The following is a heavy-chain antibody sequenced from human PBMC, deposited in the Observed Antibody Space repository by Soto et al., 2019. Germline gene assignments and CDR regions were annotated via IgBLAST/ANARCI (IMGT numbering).Heavy chain of an antibody. J-gene: IGHJ3*02. CDR1: GCTVSSYA. D-gene: IGHD6-13*01. CDR2: IIPIFGTA. Sequence: GASVKVSCKASGCTVSSYAISWVRQAPGQVLEWMGGIIPIFGTANYAQKFQGRVTITADESTSTAYMELSSLRSEDTAVYYCARLRFQYSSSWYDAFDIWGQGTMVTVSS. V-gene: IGHV1-69*13. CDR3: ARLRFQYSSSWYDAFDI.